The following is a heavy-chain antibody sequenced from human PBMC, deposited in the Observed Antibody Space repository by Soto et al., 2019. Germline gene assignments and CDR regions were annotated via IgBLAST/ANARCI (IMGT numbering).Heavy chain of an antibody. CDR3: AKDPRSVLRYFEPYSFDY. CDR2: ISGSGGST. Sequence: EVQLLESGGGLVQPGGSLRLSCAASGFTFSSYAMRWVRQAPGKGLEWVSAISGSGGSTYYADSVKGRFTISRDNSKNTLYLQMNSVRAEDTAVYYCAKDPRSVLRYFEPYSFDYWGQGTLVTVSS. D-gene: IGHD3-9*01. CDR1: GFTFSSYA. V-gene: IGHV3-23*01. J-gene: IGHJ4*02.